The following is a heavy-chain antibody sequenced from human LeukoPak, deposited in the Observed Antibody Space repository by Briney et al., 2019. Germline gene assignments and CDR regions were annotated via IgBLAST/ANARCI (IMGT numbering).Heavy chain of an antibody. D-gene: IGHD2/OR15-2a*01. J-gene: IGHJ4*02. CDR1: GFPFSTLG. Sequence: GGSLRLSCSASGFPFSTLGMHWVRQAPGKGLEWVSAISGSGGSTYYADSVKGRFTISRDNSKNTLYLQMNSLRAEDTAVYYCAKDLKVSVPYFDYWGQGTLVTVSS. CDR3: AKDLKVSVPYFDY. V-gene: IGHV3-23*01. CDR2: ISGSGGST.